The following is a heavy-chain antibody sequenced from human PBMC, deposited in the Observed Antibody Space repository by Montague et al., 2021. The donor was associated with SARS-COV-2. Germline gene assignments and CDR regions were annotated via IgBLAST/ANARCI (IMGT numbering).Heavy chain of an antibody. CDR2: VSRTGIT. CDR1: GDSVSSRKW. CDR3: PRGLTVAGTDY. J-gene: IGHJ4*02. Sequence: SETLSLTCALSGDSVSSRKWWVWVRQSPMKGLEWIGEVSRTGITTFNPSLKSRVTISLDVSKNLFSLNLTSVTAADTAIYYCPRGLTVAGTDYWGQGSLVTVSS. V-gene: IGHV4-4*02. D-gene: IGHD6-19*01.